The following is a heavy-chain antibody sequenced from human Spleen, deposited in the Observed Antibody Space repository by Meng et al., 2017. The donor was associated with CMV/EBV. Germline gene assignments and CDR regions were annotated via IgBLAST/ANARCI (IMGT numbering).Heavy chain of an antibody. CDR3: ARDSEWGY. D-gene: IGHD2-8*01. J-gene: IGHJ4*02. V-gene: IGHV3-9*01. CDR2: ISWNSGSI. CDR1: GFTFDDYA. Sequence: SLKISCAASGFTFDDYAMHWVRQAPGKGLEWVSGISWNSGSIGYADSVKGRFTISRDNAKNSLYLQMNSLRAEDTAVYYCARDSEWGYWGQGTLVTVSS.